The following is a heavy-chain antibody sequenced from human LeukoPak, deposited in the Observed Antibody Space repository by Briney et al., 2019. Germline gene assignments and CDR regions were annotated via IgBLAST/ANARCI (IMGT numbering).Heavy chain of an antibody. Sequence: GGSLRLSCTASGFTLSSYEMSWIRQAPGKGLEWVSSIDYSGGSTYYADSVKGRFTISRDNSKNTLYVQMNSLRVEDTAVYYCARDHMVATDYWGQGTLVTVSS. CDR3: ARDHMVATDY. D-gene: IGHD4-23*01. J-gene: IGHJ4*02. CDR2: IDYSGGST. CDR1: GFTLSSYE. V-gene: IGHV3-23*01.